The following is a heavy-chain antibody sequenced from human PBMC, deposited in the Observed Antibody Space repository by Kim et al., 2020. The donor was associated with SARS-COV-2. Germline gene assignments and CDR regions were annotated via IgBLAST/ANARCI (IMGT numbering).Heavy chain of an antibody. CDR3: ARDPLITMIVVAQGYYYGMDV. J-gene: IGHJ6*02. Sequence: SETLSLTCTVSGGSISSSSYYWGWIRQPPGKGLEWIGSIYYSGRTYYNPSLKSRVTISVDTSKNQFSLKLSSVTAADTAVYYCARDPLITMIVVAQGYYYGMDVWGQGTTVTVSS. D-gene: IGHD3-22*01. V-gene: IGHV4-39*02. CDR2: IYYSGRT. CDR1: GGSISSSSYY.